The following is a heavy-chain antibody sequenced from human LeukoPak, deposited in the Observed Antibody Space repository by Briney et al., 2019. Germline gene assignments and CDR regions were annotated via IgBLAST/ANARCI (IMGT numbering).Heavy chain of an antibody. CDR1: GGSISSGGYY. V-gene: IGHV4-31*03. J-gene: IGHJ4*02. CDR2: IYYSGST. CDR3: ARAVYYYDSSGYYFDY. Sequence: SETLSLTCTVSGGSISSGGYYWSWIRQHPGKGLEWIGYIYYSGSTYYNPSLKSRVTMSVGTSKNQFSLKLSSVTAADTAVYYCARAVYYYDSSGYYFDYWGQGTLVTVSS. D-gene: IGHD3-22*01.